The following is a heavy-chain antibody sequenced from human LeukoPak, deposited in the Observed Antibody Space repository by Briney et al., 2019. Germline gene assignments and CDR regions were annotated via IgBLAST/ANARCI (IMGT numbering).Heavy chain of an antibody. CDR1: GFTFSTSW. D-gene: IGHD3-10*01. V-gene: IGHV3-7*05. J-gene: IGHJ4*02. CDR3: AKGFAMVRRGDRNYFDY. Sequence: GGSLRLSCAASGFTFSTSWMGWVRQAPGKGLEWVANIKQDGSERYYVDSVKGRFTISRDNAKNSLYLQMNSLRAEDTAVYYCAKGFAMVRRGDRNYFDYWGQGTLVTVSS. CDR2: IKQDGSER.